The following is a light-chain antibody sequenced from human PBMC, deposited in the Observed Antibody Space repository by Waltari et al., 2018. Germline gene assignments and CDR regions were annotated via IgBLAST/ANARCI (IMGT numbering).Light chain of an antibody. Sequence: EVVLTQSPGTLTLSPGASASLSCRASQSVTTNYVAWYQQKPGHTPRPLMYAASTRATGIPDRFTGGGSGTDFTLTINRLAPEDFAVYFCQQYGTSPYTFGQGTKLEI. J-gene: IGKJ2*01. V-gene: IGKV3-20*01. CDR2: AAS. CDR3: QQYGTSPYT. CDR1: QSVTTNY.